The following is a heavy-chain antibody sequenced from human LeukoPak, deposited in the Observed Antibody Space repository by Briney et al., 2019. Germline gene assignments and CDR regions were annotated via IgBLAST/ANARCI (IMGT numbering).Heavy chain of an antibody. CDR1: GFTVSSNY. CDR3: ARDGSPNYYYYYGMDV. J-gene: IGHJ6*02. Sequence: PGGSLRLSCAASGFTVSSNYMSWVRQAPGKGLEWVSVIYSGGSTYYADSVKGRFTISRDNSKNTLYLQMNSLRAEDTAVYYCARDGSPNYYYYYGMDVWGQGTTATVSS. V-gene: IGHV3-53*01. CDR2: IYSGGST.